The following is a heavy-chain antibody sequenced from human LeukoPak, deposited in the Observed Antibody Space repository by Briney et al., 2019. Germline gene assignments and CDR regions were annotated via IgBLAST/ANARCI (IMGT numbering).Heavy chain of an antibody. D-gene: IGHD5-18*01. CDR1: GFTFSTYW. CDR3: ATSLDAAMNT. V-gene: IGHV3-7*01. CDR2: IRYTGGLK. Sequence: PGGSLRLSCEASGFTFSTYWMTWVRQAPGKGLEWLANIRYTGGLKLYAASVQGRFTISRDNARTSLFLQMNSLRAEDTAVYYCATSLDAAMNTGGQGILVTVSS. J-gene: IGHJ4*02.